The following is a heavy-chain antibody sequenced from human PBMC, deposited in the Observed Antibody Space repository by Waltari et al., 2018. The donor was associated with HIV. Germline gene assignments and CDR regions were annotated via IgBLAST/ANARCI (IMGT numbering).Heavy chain of an antibody. D-gene: IGHD3-10*01. J-gene: IGHJ4*02. V-gene: IGHV4-59*01. CDR2: IYYSGST. CDR1: GGSISSYY. Sequence: QVQLQQSGPGLVKPSETLSLTCIVSGGSISSYYWSWIRQPPGKGLEGIGYIYYSGSTNYNPSLKSRVTISVDTSKNQISLKLSSATAADTAVYYCASSKVRGVIYFDYWGQGTLVTVSS. CDR3: ASSKVRGVIYFDY.